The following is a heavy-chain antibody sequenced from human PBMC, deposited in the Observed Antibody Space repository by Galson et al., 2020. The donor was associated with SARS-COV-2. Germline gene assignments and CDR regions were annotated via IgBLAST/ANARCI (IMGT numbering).Heavy chain of an antibody. CDR3: ARIVGRDYYGSGGEYFDY. J-gene: IGHJ4*02. Sequence: SGPTLVKPTQTLTLTCTFSGFSLSTSGMCVSWIRQPPGKALEWLALIDWDDDKYYSTSLKTRLTISKDTSKNQVVLTMTNMDPVDTATYYCARIVGRDYYGSGGEYFDYWGQGTLVTVSS. D-gene: IGHD3-10*01. CDR1: GFSLSTSGMC. CDR2: IDWDDDK. V-gene: IGHV2-70*01.